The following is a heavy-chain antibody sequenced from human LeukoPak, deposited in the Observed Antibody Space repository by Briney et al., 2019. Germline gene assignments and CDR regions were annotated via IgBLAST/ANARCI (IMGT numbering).Heavy chain of an antibody. CDR2: IYHSGST. V-gene: IGHV4-4*02. CDR1: GGSISSSNW. J-gene: IGHJ6*02. Sequence: SGTLSLTCAVSGGSISSSNWWSWVRQPPGKGLEWIGEIYHSGSTNYNPSLKSRVTISVDKSKNQFSLKLSSVTAADTAVYYCARALLWFGEPYGMDVWGQGTTVTVSS. CDR3: ARALLWFGEPYGMDV. D-gene: IGHD3-10*01.